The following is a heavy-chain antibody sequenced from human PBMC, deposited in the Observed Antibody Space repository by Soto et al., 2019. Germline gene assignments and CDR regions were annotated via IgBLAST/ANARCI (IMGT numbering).Heavy chain of an antibody. Sequence: PSETLSLTCGISGDSVSSNSAAWNWIRQSPSRGLEWLGRTYYRSKWYNDYAVSVKSRITINPDTSKNQFSLQPNSVTPEDTAVYYCARGELRYFDWLFSFDYWGQGTLVTVSS. CDR1: GDSVSSNSAA. CDR2: TYYRSKWYN. D-gene: IGHD3-9*01. CDR3: ARGELRYFDWLFSFDY. V-gene: IGHV6-1*01. J-gene: IGHJ4*02.